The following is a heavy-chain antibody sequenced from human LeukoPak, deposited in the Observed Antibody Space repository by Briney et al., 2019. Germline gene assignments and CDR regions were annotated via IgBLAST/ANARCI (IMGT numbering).Heavy chain of an antibody. CDR2: INHSGST. CDR1: GGSFSGYY. CDR3: ARGRSGYYTGV. D-gene: IGHD3-3*01. J-gene: IGHJ4*02. Sequence: PSETLSLTCAVYGGSFSGYYWSWIRKPPGKGLEWIGEINHSGSTNYNPSLKSRVTISVDTSKNQFSLKLSSVTAADTAVYYCARGRSGYYTGVWGQGTLVTVSS. V-gene: IGHV4-34*01.